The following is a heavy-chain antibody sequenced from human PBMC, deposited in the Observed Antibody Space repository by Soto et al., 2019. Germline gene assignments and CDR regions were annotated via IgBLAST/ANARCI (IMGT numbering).Heavy chain of an antibody. Sequence: EVQLVESGGGLVQPGGSLRLSCAASGFIFSDFHMDWVRQAPGKGLEWVGRTRNKGHSYTTDYAASVKGRFTVSRDGSKHSVYLQMSSLRTEDTAVYYCGLNYYGMDVWGQGTTVTVSS. CDR2: TRNKGHSYTT. CDR1: GFIFSDFH. J-gene: IGHJ6*02. CDR3: GLNYYGMDV. V-gene: IGHV3-72*01.